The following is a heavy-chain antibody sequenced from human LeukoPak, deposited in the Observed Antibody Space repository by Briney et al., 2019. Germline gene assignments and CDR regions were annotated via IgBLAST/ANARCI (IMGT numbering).Heavy chain of an antibody. D-gene: IGHD3-22*01. V-gene: IGHV5-51*01. CDR1: GYSFTSYW. J-gene: IGHJ4*02. CDR3: ARHSPETYYDSSGYYLDY. Sequence: GESLKISCKGSGYSFTSYWIGWVRQMPGEGLEWMGIIYPGDSDTRYSPSFQGQVTISADKSISTAYLQWSSLKASDTAMYYCARHSPETYYDSSGYYLDYWGQGTLVTVSS. CDR2: IYPGDSDT.